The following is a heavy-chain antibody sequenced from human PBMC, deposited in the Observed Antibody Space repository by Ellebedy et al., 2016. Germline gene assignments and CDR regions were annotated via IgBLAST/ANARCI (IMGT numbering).Heavy chain of an antibody. D-gene: IGHD3-9*01. J-gene: IGHJ6*02. CDR2: IVFSGTAT. Sequence: GGSLRLXCAASGFTFNIAGMTWVRQAPGKGLEWVATIVFSGTATYYSDSVKGRFIISRDNAKNSLFLQMNSLRVEDTAVYYCARELAAITISGMDVWGQGTTVTVSS. V-gene: IGHV3-21*01. CDR3: ARELAAITISGMDV. CDR1: GFTFNIAG.